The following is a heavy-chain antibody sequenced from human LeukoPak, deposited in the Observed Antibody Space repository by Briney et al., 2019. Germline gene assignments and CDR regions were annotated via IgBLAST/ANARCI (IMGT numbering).Heavy chain of an antibody. D-gene: IGHD6-13*01. V-gene: IGHV3-66*02. J-gene: IGHJ5*02. CDR1: GCTVSSNY. CDR3: AGTAAGTRWFDP. Sequence: GGSLSLSCAASGCTVSSNYWSRVRQAPGKGLEWVSVIYTGGSTYYAASVKGRFTISRDNSKSTLYLQMNSLKAEDTAVYYCAGTAAGTRWFDPWGQGTLVTVSS. CDR2: IYTGGST.